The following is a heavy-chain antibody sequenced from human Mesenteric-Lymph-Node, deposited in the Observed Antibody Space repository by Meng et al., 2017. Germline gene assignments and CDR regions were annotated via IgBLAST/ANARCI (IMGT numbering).Heavy chain of an antibody. V-gene: IGHV3-7*01. Sequence: GESLKISCVASGFNFDTYQMSWVRQAPGKGLEWVAQIMKDGRDKYYVDSVEGRFAISRDNAKNSLFLQMNSLRAEDTAVYYCARDWESGGRGASLDHWGQGALVTVSS. CDR2: IMKDGRDK. J-gene: IGHJ4*02. D-gene: IGHD3-10*01. CDR3: ARDWESGGRGASLDH. CDR1: GFNFDTYQ.